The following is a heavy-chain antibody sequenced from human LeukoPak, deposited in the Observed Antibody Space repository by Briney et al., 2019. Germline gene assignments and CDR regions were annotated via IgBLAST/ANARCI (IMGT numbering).Heavy chain of an antibody. CDR2: ISSDGDST. Sequence: GGSLRLSCSASGFTFSTYPMHWVRQAPGRGLEYVSSISSDGDSTYYADSVKGRFTISRDNSKNTLYLQTSNLRAEDTAAYYCVKRTSDYYYYGHWGRGTLVTVSS. D-gene: IGHD3-3*01. CDR1: GFTFSTYP. V-gene: IGHV3-64D*06. CDR3: VKRTSDYYYYGH. J-gene: IGHJ4*02.